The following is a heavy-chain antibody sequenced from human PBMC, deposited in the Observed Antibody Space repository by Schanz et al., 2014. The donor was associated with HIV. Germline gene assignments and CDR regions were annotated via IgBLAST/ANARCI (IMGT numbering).Heavy chain of an antibody. CDR3: VRGVIYYDSGSYYNYFDY. CDR2: IIPIIGTA. V-gene: IGHV1-69*06. D-gene: IGHD3-10*01. Sequence: QVQLVQSGAEVKMPGSSVKVSCKASGGTFSNYAITWVRQAPGQGLEWMAGIIPIIGTADYAQKFQGRVTMTADKSTSAAYMELSSLRSEDTAVYYCVRGVIYYDSGSYYNYFDYWGQGTLVTVSS. J-gene: IGHJ4*02. CDR1: GGTFSNYA.